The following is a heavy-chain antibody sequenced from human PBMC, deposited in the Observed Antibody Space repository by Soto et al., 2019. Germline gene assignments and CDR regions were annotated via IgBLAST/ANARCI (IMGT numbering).Heavy chain of an antibody. V-gene: IGHV1-8*01. CDR2: MNPDSGTT. CDR1: GYTFTTYD. J-gene: IGHJ4*02. Sequence: QVQLVQSGAEVRKPGASVKVSCKASGYTFTTYDINWLRQARGQGLEWMGWMNPDSGTTGYAQTFQGRVTLTRDTSMNTAYMELSRLTYEDTAVYYCTRNGRETGDVDFWGQGTLVTVSS. CDR3: TRNGRETGDVDF. D-gene: IGHD7-27*01.